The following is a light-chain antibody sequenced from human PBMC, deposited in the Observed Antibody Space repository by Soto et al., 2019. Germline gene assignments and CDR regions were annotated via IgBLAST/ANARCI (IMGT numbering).Light chain of an antibody. CDR1: NRVVGIYDF. Sequence: QSLLTQPASVSGTPGQLITISCTGGNRVVGIYDFFSWYQHHPGRAPKLIVSEVSHRPSGVSNRFSGSKSGNTASLTISGLQSEDEADYYCISYTSDDVRYVFGTGTKVTVL. V-gene: IGLV2-14*01. CDR2: EVS. CDR3: ISYTSDDVRYV. J-gene: IGLJ1*01.